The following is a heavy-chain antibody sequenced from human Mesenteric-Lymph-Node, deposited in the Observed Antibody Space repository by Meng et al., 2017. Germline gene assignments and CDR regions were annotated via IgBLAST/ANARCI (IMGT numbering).Heavy chain of an antibody. Sequence: GESLKISCAASGVTFSGYALSWVRQAPGKGLEWVSSISGRGANTYYADSVKGRFTISRDNSKNTLYLQMNSLRAEDTAVYYCAKVDERWKIFYGSGSYYFDYWGQGTLVTVSS. CDR2: ISGRGANT. J-gene: IGHJ4*02. CDR1: GVTFSGYA. V-gene: IGHV3-23*01. CDR3: AKVDERWKIFYGSGSYYFDY. D-gene: IGHD3-10*01.